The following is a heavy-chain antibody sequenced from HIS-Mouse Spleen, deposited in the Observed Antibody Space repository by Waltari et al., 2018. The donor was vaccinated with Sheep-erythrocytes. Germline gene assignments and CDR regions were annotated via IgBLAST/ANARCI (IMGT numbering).Heavy chain of an antibody. CDR2: ISGSGGST. V-gene: IGHV3-23*01. D-gene: IGHD7-27*01. CDR3: AKRRTGDGGLDY. J-gene: IGHJ4*02. Sequence: EVQLLESGGGLLQPGGSLRLSLAASGFTFSSSAMRWVRQAPGKGLEWVSAISGSGGSTYYADSVKGRFTISRDNSKNTLYLQMNSLRAEDTAVYYCAKRRTGDGGLDYWGQGTLVTVSS. CDR1: GFTFSSSA.